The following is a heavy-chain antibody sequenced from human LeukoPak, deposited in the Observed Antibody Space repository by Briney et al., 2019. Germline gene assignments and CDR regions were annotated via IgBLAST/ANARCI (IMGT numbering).Heavy chain of an antibody. CDR3: TRQKVGAISMVRGVRIPRGYFDY. V-gene: IGHV4-34*01. Sequence: PSETLSLTCAVYGGTFSAYYWRWIRQPPGKGLEWIGEINHSGSTKYNPSLKTRVTISADTSENQFSLKLRSATAADTAVYYCTRQKVGAISMVRGVRIPRGYFDYWGPGNLVTVSS. J-gene: IGHJ4*02. CDR1: GGTFSAYY. CDR2: INHSGST. D-gene: IGHD3-10*01.